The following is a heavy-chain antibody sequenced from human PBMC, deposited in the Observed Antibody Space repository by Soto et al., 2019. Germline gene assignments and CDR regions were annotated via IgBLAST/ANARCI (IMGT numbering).Heavy chain of an antibody. CDR2: ISGSGGST. CDR3: AKDYCSGGSCYSAFXI. V-gene: IGHV3-23*01. Sequence: LRLSCAASGFTFSSYAMSWVRQAPGKGLEWVSAISGSGGSTYYADSVKGRFTISRDNSKNTLYLQMNSLRAEDTAVYYCAKDYCSGGSCYSAFXIWGQATMVT. D-gene: IGHD2-15*01. CDR1: GFTFSSYA. J-gene: IGHJ3*02.